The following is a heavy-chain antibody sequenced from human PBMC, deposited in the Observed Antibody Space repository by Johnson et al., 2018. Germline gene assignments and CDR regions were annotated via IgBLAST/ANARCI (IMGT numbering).Heavy chain of an antibody. CDR1: GGSISSSSYY. CDR2: IYYSGST. CDR3: ARQGRGIRYYYGMDV. V-gene: IGHV4-39*01. J-gene: IGHJ6*02. Sequence: QVQLQESGPGLVKPSETLSLTCTVSGGSISSSSYYWGWIRQPPGKGLEWIGSIYYSGSTYYNPSLKSRVTISVDTSKNQFSLKLSSVTAADTAVYYCARQGRGIRYYYGMDVWGQGTTVTVSS. D-gene: IGHD6-13*01.